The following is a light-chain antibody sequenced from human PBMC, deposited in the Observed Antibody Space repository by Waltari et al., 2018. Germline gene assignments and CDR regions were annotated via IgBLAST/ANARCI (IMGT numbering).Light chain of an antibody. J-gene: IGKJ5*01. CDR1: QSIRSN. Sequence: EIVMTQSPATLSVSPGERATLSCRASQSIRSNLAWYQHNIGQTPRLLIYDASTRATGNPARFSGGGSSTAFTLTISSLTAEDFAIYYCSLYNVWTPAISFGQGTRLEI. CDR3: SLYNVWTPAIS. CDR2: DAS. V-gene: IGKV3-15*01.